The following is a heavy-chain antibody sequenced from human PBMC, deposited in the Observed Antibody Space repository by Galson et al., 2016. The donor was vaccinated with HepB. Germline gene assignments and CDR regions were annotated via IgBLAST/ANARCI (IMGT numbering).Heavy chain of an antibody. CDR3: ARAFEKREKGYYGMDV. Sequence: SLRLSCAASGFTFSAYGMHWVRQAPGKGLEWVGVTWFDGSNKYYGDSVKGRFTISRDNSKNTLYLQMNSLRAEDTAVYYCARAFEKREKGYYGMDVWGKGTTVTVSS. CDR2: TWFDGSNK. CDR1: GFTFSAYG. J-gene: IGHJ6*04. V-gene: IGHV3-33*01. D-gene: IGHD3-16*01.